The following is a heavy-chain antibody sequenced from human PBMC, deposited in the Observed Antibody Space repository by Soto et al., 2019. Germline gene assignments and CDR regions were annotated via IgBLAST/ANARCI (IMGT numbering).Heavy chain of an antibody. J-gene: IGHJ4*02. Sequence: QVQLVQSGAEVKKPGSSVKVSCKASGGTFSSYAISWVRQAPGQGLEWMGGIIPIFGTANYAQKFQGRVTITADESTSTAYMELSSLRSEDTAVYYCASEGLMVRGVARSNFEYWGQGTLVTVSS. D-gene: IGHD3-10*01. CDR3: ASEGLMVRGVARSNFEY. CDR2: IIPIFGTA. V-gene: IGHV1-69*12. CDR1: GGTFSSYA.